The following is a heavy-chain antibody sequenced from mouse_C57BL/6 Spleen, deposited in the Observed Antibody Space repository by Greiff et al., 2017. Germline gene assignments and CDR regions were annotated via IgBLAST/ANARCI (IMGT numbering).Heavy chain of an antibody. V-gene: IGHV1-69*01. CDR2: IDPSDSYT. Sequence: QVQLQQPGAELVMPGASVKLSCKASGYTFTSYWMHWVKQRPGQGLEWIREIDPSDSYTNYNQKFKGKSTLTVDKSSSTAYMQLSSLTSEDSAVYYCARHYGSTFDYWGQGTTLTVSS. D-gene: IGHD1-1*01. J-gene: IGHJ2*01. CDR1: GYTFTSYW. CDR3: ARHYGSTFDY.